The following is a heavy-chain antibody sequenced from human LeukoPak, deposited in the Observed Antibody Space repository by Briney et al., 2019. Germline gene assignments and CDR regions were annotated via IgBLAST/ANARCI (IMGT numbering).Heavy chain of an antibody. J-gene: IGHJ4*02. CDR2: IIPLFGPA. D-gene: IGHD3-10*01. V-gene: IGHV1-69*01. Sequence: SVKVSRKASGGTFSTYAISWVRQAPGQGLEWIGGIIPLFGPAKYAQKFQGRVTITADGSTSSAYMELSSLRSDDTALYYCAKDSNDDGGYWYYWGQGTLVSVPS. CDR3: AKDSNDDGGYWYY. CDR1: GGTFSTYA.